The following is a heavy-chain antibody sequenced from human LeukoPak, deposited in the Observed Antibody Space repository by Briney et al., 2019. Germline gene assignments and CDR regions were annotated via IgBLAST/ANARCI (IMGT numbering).Heavy chain of an antibody. J-gene: IGHJ4*02. CDR3: ARNGDVAAMFWYFDY. CDR1: GFTFSSYA. D-gene: IGHD2-15*01. Sequence: PGRSLRLSCAASGFTFSSYAMHWVCQAPGKGLEWVAVISYDGSNKYYADSVKGRFTISRDNSKNTLYLQMNSLGAEDTAVYYCARNGDVAAMFWYFDYWGQGTLVTVSS. CDR2: ISYDGSNK. V-gene: IGHV3-30*04.